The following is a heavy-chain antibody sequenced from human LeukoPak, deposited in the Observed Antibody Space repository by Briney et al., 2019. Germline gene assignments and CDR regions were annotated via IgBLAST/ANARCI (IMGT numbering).Heavy chain of an antibody. CDR3: ASGPGLGYCSSTSCYNYYGMHV. J-gene: IGHJ6*04. V-gene: IGHV1-69*06. CDR2: IIPIFGTA. D-gene: IGHD2-2*02. Sequence: GSSVKVSCKASGGTFSSYAISWVRQAPGQGLEWMGGIIPIFGTANYAQKFQGRVTITADKSTSTAYMELSSLRSEDTAVYYCASGPGLGYCSSTSCYNYYGMHVWGKGTTVTVSS. CDR1: GGTFSSYA.